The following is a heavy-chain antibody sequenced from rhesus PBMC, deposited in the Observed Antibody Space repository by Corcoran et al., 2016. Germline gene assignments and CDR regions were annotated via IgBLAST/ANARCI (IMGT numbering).Heavy chain of an antibody. CDR2: INGNSGRT. Sequence: QVQLQESGPGLVKPSETLSLTCTVSGASISSYWWSWIRQPPGKGLEWIGEINGNSGRTNYNPSLKSRVTISRATSKNQCSLILSSVTAADSALYFCTTLIDSWGQGVLVTVSS. CDR3: TTLIDS. J-gene: IGHJ4*01. V-gene: IGHV4-80*01. CDR1: GASISSYW.